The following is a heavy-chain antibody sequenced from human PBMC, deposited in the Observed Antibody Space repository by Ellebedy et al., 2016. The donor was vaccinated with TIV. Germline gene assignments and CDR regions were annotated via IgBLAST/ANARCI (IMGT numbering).Heavy chain of an antibody. CDR2: ISTSGNTI. CDR1: GFKFNDYY. Sequence: GESLKISCVASGFKFNDYYMSWVRQAPGKGLEWVSYISTSGNTIYYPDSVKGRFTVSRDNTKNSLFLQMNTLRAEDTAIYYCTRDVRYFFDTWGQGTRVTVSS. J-gene: IGHJ4*02. CDR3: TRDVRYFFDT. V-gene: IGHV3-11*04.